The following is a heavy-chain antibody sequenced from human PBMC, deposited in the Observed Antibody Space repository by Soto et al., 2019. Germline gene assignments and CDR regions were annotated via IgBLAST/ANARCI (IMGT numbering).Heavy chain of an antibody. CDR2: ISYDGSNK. V-gene: IGHV3-30*18. Sequence: GGSLRLSCAACGFTFSIYCMHWVRQAPGKGLEWVAVISYDGSNKYYADYVKGRFTISRDNSKNTMYLQMSSLRAEDTAVYYCVKYGSSGWAYYYGMYVCGQGTTVTVS. D-gene: IGHD6-19*01. CDR3: VKYGSSGWAYYYGMYV. CDR1: GFTFSIYC. J-gene: IGHJ6*02.